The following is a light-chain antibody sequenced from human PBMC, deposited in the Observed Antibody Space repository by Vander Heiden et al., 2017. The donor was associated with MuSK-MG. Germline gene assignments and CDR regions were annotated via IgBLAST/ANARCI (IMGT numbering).Light chain of an antibody. J-gene: IGKJ5*01. CDR2: AAA. V-gene: IGKV1-9*01. CDR3: QQLNNYPLDT. CDR1: QGISSY. Sequence: IQLTQSPSSLSASVGDRVTITCRASQGISSYLAWYQQKPGKAPKLLIYAAATLQSGVPSRFSGSGDGTDFTLTISSRQPEDFASYYCQQLNNYPLDTFGQGTQLEIK.